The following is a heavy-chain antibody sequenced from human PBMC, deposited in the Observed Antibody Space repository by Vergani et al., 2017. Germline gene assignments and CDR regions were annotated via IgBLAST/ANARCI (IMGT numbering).Heavy chain of an antibody. CDR2: INHSGST. Sequence: QVQLQQWGAGLLKPSETLSLTCAVYGGSFSGYYWSWIRQPPGKGLEWIGEINHSGSTNYNPSLKSRVTISVDTSKNQFSLKLSSVTAADTAVYYCAREGGESGSHKGYFDYWGQGTLVTVSS. CDR1: GGSFSGYY. CDR3: AREGGESGSHKGYFDY. J-gene: IGHJ4*02. V-gene: IGHV4-34*01. D-gene: IGHD1-26*01.